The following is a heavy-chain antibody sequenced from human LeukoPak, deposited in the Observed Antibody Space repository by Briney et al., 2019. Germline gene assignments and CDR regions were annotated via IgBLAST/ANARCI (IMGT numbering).Heavy chain of an antibody. CDR1: GFSVSSNY. CDR3: ARDQLGGYCTSTNCYTSFYY. D-gene: IGHD2-2*02. CDR2: FYSGGHT. V-gene: IGHV3-53*01. J-gene: IGHJ4*02. Sequence: GGSLRLSCVDSGFSVSSNYLSWVRQAPGKGLEWVSVFYSGGHTYYADSVRGRFTVSRDNSKNTLYLQMNSLRAEDTPVYYCARDQLGGYCTSTNCYTSFYYWGRGTLVTVSS.